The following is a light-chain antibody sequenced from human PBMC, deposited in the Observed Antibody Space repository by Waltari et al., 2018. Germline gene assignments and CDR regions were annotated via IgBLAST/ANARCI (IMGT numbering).Light chain of an antibody. CDR1: SSNIGNNY. Sequence: QSVLTQPPSVSAAPGQKVTISCSGSSSNIGNNYVSWYQQVPGTAPKLPINDNNKRPSRIPDRFSGSKSGTSATLGITGLQTGDEADYYCGTWDNSLSAVIFGGGTKLTVL. J-gene: IGLJ2*01. V-gene: IGLV1-51*01. CDR3: GTWDNSLSAVI. CDR2: DNN.